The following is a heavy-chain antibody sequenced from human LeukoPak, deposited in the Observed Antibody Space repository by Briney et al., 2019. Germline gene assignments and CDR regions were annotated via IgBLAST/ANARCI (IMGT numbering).Heavy chain of an antibody. CDR3: AREEFGSSSWSAFDY. D-gene: IGHD6-13*01. CDR1: GYTFTSYY. V-gene: IGHV1-2*02. J-gene: IGHJ4*02. CDR2: INPNSGGT. Sequence: GASVKVSCKASGYTFTSYYMHWVRQAPGQGLEWMGWINPNSGGTNYAQKFQGRVTMTRDTSISTAYMELSRLRSDDTAVYYCAREEFGSSSWSAFDYWGQGTLVTVSS.